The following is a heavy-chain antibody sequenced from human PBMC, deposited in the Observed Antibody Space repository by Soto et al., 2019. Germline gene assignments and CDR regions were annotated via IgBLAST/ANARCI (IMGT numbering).Heavy chain of an antibody. J-gene: IGHJ3*02. Sequence: QVQLVQSGAEVKKPGSSVKVSCKASGGTFSSYTISWVRQAPGQGLEWMGRIIPILGIANYAQKFQGRVTITADQSTSTAYMELSSLRSEDTAVYYCPRVRVVATTYDAFDIWGQGTMVTVSS. D-gene: IGHD2-15*01. CDR3: PRVRVVATTYDAFDI. CDR2: IIPILGIA. CDR1: GGTFSSYT. V-gene: IGHV1-69*02.